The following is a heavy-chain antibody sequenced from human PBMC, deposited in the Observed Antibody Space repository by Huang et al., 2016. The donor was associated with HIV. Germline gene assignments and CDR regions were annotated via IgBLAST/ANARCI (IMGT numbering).Heavy chain of an antibody. Sequence: QVQLEQWGAGLLKASETLSLTCAVYGGSFSGYYWNWLRQAPGKGLEWVGEIKHSGNTNYNPPLKSRVNMSVDTSKSQFSLYLTSLSAADTGTYFCARRYNSRRDYWGRGTLVTVHS. CDR1: GGSFSGYY. CDR2: IKHSGNT. V-gene: IGHV4-34*02. D-gene: IGHD3-22*01. CDR3: ARRYNSRRDY. J-gene: IGHJ4*02.